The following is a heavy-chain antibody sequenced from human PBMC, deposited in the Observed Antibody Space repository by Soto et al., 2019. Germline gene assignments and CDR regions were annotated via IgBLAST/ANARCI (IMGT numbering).Heavy chain of an antibody. CDR2: INQDGSEK. J-gene: IGHJ4*02. V-gene: IGHV3-7*01. Sequence: QTVGSLRLSCAASGFTFSTYWMDWVRQTPGKGLEWVANINQDGSEKNYVDSVKGRFTISRDNAKNSLYLQMSSLTAEDSALYYCSRSLNSWGRGALVTVSS. CDR3: SRSLNS. CDR1: GFTFSTYW.